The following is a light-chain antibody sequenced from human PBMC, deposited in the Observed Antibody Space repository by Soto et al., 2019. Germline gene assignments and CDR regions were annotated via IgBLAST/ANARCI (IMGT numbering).Light chain of an antibody. V-gene: IGLV1-44*01. J-gene: IGLJ3*02. CDR3: AAWDDSLNSVV. CDR1: SSNIGSNS. CDR2: NNN. Sequence: QSVLTQPPSASGTPGQRVTISCSGSSSNIGSNSVNWYQQLTGTAPKLLIYNNNQRPSGVPDRFSGSKSGTSASLAISGLQSGDEAYYYCAAWDDSLNSVVFGGGTKLTVL.